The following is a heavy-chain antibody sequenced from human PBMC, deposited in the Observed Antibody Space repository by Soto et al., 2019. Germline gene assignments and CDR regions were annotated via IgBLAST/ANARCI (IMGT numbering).Heavy chain of an antibody. D-gene: IGHD3-3*01. V-gene: IGHV3-21*01. CDR3: ARSLGLDFCSGHNIVTSDY. J-gene: IGHJ4*02. CDR1: GFTFTTYS. CDR2: ISGSSGAI. Sequence: GGSLRLSCSASGFTFTTYSMNWVRQAPGKGLEWVSFISGSSGAIFYADSVKGRFTISRDNAKNSLYLQMNSLRAEDTAVYYCARSLGLDFCSGHNIVTSDYWGQGTLVTVSS.